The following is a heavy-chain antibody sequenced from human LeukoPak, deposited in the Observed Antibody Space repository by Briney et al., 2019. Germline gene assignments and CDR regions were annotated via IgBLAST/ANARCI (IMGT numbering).Heavy chain of an antibody. V-gene: IGHV3-20*04. CDR3: AKGLGGPSIYSSSWYWMDV. CDR1: GFTFDDYG. CDR2: INWNGGST. Sequence: GGSLRLSCAASGFTFDDYGMSWVRQAPGKGLEWVSGINWNGGSTGYADSVKGRFTISRDNAKNSLYLQMNSLRAEATALYYCAKGLGGPSIYSSSWYWMDVWGKGTTVTVSS. J-gene: IGHJ6*04. D-gene: IGHD6-13*01.